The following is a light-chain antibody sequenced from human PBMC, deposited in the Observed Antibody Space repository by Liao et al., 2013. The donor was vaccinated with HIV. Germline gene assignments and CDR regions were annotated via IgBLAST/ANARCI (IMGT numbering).Light chain of an antibody. V-gene: IGLV3-1*01. Sequence: SYELTQPPSVSVSPGQTASITCSGDKLGDKYACWYQQKAGQSPVLVIYQDSKRPSGIPDRFSGFNFGNTATLTISGTQAMDEADYYCQAWDSSDVVFGGGTKLTVL. J-gene: IGLJ2*01. CDR1: KLGDKY. CDR2: QDS. CDR3: QAWDSSDVV.